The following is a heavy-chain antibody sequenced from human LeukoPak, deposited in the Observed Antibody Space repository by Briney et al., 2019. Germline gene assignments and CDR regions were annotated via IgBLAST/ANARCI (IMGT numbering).Heavy chain of an antibody. Sequence: PSETLSLTCTVSGGSISSSSYYWGWIRQPPGKGLEWIGSIYYSGSTYYNPSLKSRVTISVDTSKNQFSLKLSSVTAADTAVYYCARDSRRWLQLPFDYWGQGTLVTVSS. CDR2: IYYSGST. J-gene: IGHJ4*02. V-gene: IGHV4-39*07. D-gene: IGHD5-24*01. CDR1: GGSISSSSYY. CDR3: ARDSRRWLQLPFDY.